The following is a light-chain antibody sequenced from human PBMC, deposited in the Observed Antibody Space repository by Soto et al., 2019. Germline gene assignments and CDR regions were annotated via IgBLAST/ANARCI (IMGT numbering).Light chain of an antibody. J-gene: IGLJ1*01. Sequence: QSALTQPRSVSGSPGQSVAISCTGTSSDVDGYNYVSWYQQHPGKAPKLMIYDVSKRPSGVPDRFSGSKSGNTASLTISGLQAEDEADYYCCSYAGGSYVFGTGTKVTVL. CDR1: SSDVDGYNY. CDR2: DVS. CDR3: CSYAGGSYV. V-gene: IGLV2-11*01.